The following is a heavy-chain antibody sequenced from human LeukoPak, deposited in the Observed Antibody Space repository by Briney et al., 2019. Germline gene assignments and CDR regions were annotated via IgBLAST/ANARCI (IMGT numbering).Heavy chain of an antibody. CDR2: ITPKSGGT. V-gene: IGHV1-2*02. CDR3: ARDRREYYYDSDYYYYDY. CDR1: GYTFTDYY. J-gene: IGHJ4*02. D-gene: IGHD3-22*01. Sequence: ASVKVSCKAPGYTFTDYYLHWVRQAPGQGPEWMGWITPKSGGTYSAQTFQGRVTMTRDTSISTAYMELSSLISDDTAVYYCARDRREYYYDSDYYYYDYWGQGTLVTVSS.